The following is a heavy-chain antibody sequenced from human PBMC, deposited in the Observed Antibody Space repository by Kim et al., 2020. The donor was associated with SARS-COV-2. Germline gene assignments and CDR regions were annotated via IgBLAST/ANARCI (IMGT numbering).Heavy chain of an antibody. CDR3: ATAAAGGGYYYFDY. V-gene: IGHV1-3*01. Sequence: ASVKVSCKASGYTFTSYAMHWVRQAPGQRLEWMGWINAGNGNTKYSQKFQGRVTITRDTSASTAYMELSSLRSEDTAVYYCATAAAGGGYYYFDYWGQGTLVTVSS. CDR2: INAGNGNT. J-gene: IGHJ4*02. D-gene: IGHD6-25*01. CDR1: GYTFTSYA.